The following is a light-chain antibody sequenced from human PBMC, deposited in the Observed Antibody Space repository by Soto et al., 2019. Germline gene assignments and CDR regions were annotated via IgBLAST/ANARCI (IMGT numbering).Light chain of an antibody. CDR3: QQYNDWPRT. CDR1: QLFSSN. Sequence: EIVPTQSPATLSVSPGESVTLSCRASQLFSSNLAWYQRRPGQAPRLLIYGSSTRATGVPARFSGSASGTEFTLTISSLQSEDFGVYYCQQYNDWPRTFGQGTRLEIK. CDR2: GSS. J-gene: IGKJ5*01. V-gene: IGKV3-15*01.